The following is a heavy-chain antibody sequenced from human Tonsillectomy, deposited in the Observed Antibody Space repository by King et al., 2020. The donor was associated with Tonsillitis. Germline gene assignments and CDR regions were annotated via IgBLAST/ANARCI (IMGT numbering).Heavy chain of an antibody. Sequence: QLVQSGGGLVQPGRSLRLSCAASGFTFDDYAMHWVRHAPGKGLEWVSGISWNSGSIGYADSVKGRFTISRDNAKNSLYLQMNSLRAEDTALYYCAKDYRGGVELPDYWGQGTLVTVSS. V-gene: IGHV3-9*01. D-gene: IGHD1-26*01. CDR3: AKDYRGGVELPDY. J-gene: IGHJ4*02. CDR1: GFTFDDYA. CDR2: ISWNSGSI.